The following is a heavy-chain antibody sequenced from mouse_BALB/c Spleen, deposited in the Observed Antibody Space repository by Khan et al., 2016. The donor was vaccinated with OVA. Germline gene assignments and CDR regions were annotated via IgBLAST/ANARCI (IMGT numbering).Heavy chain of an antibody. CDR3: VNHGSSSAWFTY. D-gene: IGHD1-1*01. V-gene: IGHV1-7*01. CDR2: INPSTDYT. CDR1: DYTFTNYW. Sequence: VQLQESGAELAKPGASVKMSCKASDYTFTNYWMHWVKQRPGQGLEWIGYINPSTDYTEYNQKFKDKASLTADKSSSTAYMQLTSLTSEDSALYYCVNHGSSSAWFTYWGQGTLVTVSA. J-gene: IGHJ3*01.